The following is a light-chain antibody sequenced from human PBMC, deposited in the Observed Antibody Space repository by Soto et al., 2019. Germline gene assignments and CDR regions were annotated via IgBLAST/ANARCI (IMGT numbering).Light chain of an antibody. CDR3: QHYVTSLTT. J-gene: IGKJ1*01. Sequence: EIVLTQSPGTLSLSPGERATLSCGASQTVTSNYLAWYQQKPGQAPRLLIFGASIRVTGIPDRFIGSGSGTDFPLTISRLEPEDFAVYYCQHYVTSLTTFGQGTKVEVK. CDR2: GAS. CDR1: QTVTSNY. V-gene: IGKV3-20*01.